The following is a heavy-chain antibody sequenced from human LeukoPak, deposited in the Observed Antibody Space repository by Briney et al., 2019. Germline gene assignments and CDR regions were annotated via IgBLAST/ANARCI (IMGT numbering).Heavy chain of an antibody. CDR3: AKLGYYYDSSGPYYFDY. D-gene: IGHD3-22*01. Sequence: GGSLRLSCAASGFTFSSYAMSWVRQAPGKGLEWVSAISGSGGSTYYADSVKGRFTISRDNSKNTLYLQMNSLRAEDRAVYYCAKLGYYYDSSGPYYFDYWGQGTLVTVSS. CDR2: ISGSGGST. J-gene: IGHJ4*02. V-gene: IGHV3-23*01. CDR1: GFTFSSYA.